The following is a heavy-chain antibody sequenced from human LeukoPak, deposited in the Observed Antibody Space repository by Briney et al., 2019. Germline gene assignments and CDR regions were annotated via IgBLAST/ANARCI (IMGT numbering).Heavy chain of an antibody. D-gene: IGHD3-22*01. J-gene: IGHJ3*02. V-gene: IGHV3-21*01. Sequence: PGGSLRLSCAASGSTFSSYSMNWVRQAPGKGLEWVSSISSSSSYIYYADSVKGRFTISRDNAKNSLYLQMNSLRAEDTAVYYCAKPYDSSGYYLKFDAFDIWGQGTMVTVSS. CDR2: ISSSSSYI. CDR1: GSTFSSYS. CDR3: AKPYDSSGYYLKFDAFDI.